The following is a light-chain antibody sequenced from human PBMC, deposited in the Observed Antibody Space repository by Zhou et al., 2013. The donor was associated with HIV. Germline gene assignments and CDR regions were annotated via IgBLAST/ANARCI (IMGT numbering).Light chain of an antibody. CDR3: QRCDDYSPWT. V-gene: IGKV1-5*03. Sequence: DIQMTQSPSTLSASVGDRVTITCRASQSISNWLAWYQQKPGRAPKLLIYKASSLESGVPSRFSGSGSGTEFTLTISSPQPDDFATYYCQRCDDYSPWTFGQGTKVEIK. CDR1: QSISNW. J-gene: IGKJ1*01. CDR2: KAS.